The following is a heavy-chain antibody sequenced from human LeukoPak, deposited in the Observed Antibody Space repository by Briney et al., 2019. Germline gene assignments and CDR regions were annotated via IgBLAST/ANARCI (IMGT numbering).Heavy chain of an antibody. CDR3: GGGRPTSGGGGYWFDP. Sequence: GGSLRLSCAASGFTFSSYSMNWFRQAPGKGLEWVSSISSSSSYIYYADSVKGRFTISRDNAKNSLYLQMNSLRAEDTAVDYGGGGRPTSGGGGYWFDPWGQGTLVTVSS. J-gene: IGHJ5*02. CDR2: ISSSSSYI. CDR1: GFTFSSYS. D-gene: IGHD2-2*01. V-gene: IGHV3-21*01.